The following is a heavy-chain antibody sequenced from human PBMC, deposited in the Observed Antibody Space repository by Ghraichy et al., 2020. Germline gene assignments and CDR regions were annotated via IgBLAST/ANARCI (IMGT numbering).Heavy chain of an antibody. D-gene: IGHD3-10*01. CDR3: ARGFPYGSGSLYYYYYYGMDV. Sequence: ETLSLTCAVYGGSFSGYYWSWIRQPPGKGLEWIGEINHSGSTNYNPSLKSRVTISVDTSKNQFSLKLSSVTAADTAVYYCARGFPYGSGSLYYYYYYGMDVWGQGTTVTVSS. CDR2: INHSGST. V-gene: IGHV4-34*01. J-gene: IGHJ6*02. CDR1: GGSFSGYY.